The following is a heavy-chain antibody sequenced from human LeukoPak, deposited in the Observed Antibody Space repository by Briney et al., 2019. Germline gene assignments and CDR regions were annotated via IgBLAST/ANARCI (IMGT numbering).Heavy chain of an antibody. CDR2: INPSGGST. CDR1: GYTFTSYY. CDR3: ARDLSGGADYDFWSGYWYYYYGMDV. J-gene: IGHJ6*02. D-gene: IGHD3-3*01. Sequence: ASVKLSCKASGYTFTSYYMHWVRQAPGQGLEWMGIINPSGGSTSYAQKFQGRVTMTRDTSTSTVYMELSSLRSEDTAVYYCARDLSGGADYDFWSGYWYYYYGMDVWGQGTTVTVSS. V-gene: IGHV1-46*01.